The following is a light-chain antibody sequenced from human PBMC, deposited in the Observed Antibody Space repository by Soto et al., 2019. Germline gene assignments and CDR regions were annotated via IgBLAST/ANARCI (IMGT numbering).Light chain of an antibody. CDR1: SSDVGSYNL. CDR3: CSYAGSSTLV. V-gene: IGLV2-23*01. CDR2: EGS. Sequence: QAVVTQPASVSGSPGQSITISCTGTSSDVGSYNLVSWYQQHPGKAPKLMIYEGSKRPSGVSNRFSGSKSGNTASLTISGLQAEDEADYYCCSYAGSSTLVFGGGTK. J-gene: IGLJ2*01.